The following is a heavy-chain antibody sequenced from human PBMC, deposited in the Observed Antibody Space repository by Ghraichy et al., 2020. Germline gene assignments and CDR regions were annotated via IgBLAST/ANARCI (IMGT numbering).Heavy chain of an antibody. D-gene: IGHD3-3*01. V-gene: IGHV3-15*07. CDR3: ATEVITTSGVGDDY. J-gene: IGHJ4*02. CDR1: GLTLSNVW. CDR2: IRSITGGGTT. Sequence: GESLNISCAASGLTLSNVWMNWVRQAPGKGLEWVGRIRSITGGGTTDYAAPVKGRFTISRDDSKNMLYLQMNSLKTEDTAVYFCATEVITTSGVGDDYWGQGTLVSVSP.